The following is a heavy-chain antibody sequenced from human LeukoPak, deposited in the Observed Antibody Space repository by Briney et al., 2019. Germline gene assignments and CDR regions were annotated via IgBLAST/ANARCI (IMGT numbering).Heavy chain of an antibody. J-gene: IGHJ4*02. CDR1: GGTFSSYA. D-gene: IGHD6-13*01. V-gene: IGHV1-69*05. Sequence: SVKVSCKASGGTFSSYAISWVRQAPGQGLEWMGRTIPIFGTANYAQKFQGRVTITTDESTSTAYMELSSLRSEDTAVYYCARTGSIAAAGTMTYFDYWGQGTLVTVSS. CDR3: ARTGSIAAAGTMTYFDY. CDR2: TIPIFGTA.